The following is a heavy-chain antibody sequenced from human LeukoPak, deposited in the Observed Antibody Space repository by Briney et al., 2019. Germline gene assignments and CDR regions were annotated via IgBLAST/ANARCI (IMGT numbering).Heavy chain of an antibody. CDR1: GFNFSTYW. V-gene: IGHV3-7*01. Sequence: GGSLRLSCAASGFNFSTYWMTWVRQVPGEGLEWVANIKEDGSEIYYVDAVKGRFSISRDNAKTSLYLQMNSLSVADTAVYYCVTDQTGRHPYFFDYWGQGTLVTVSS. J-gene: IGHJ4*02. CDR2: IKEDGSEI. D-gene: IGHD3-10*01. CDR3: VTDQTGRHPYFFDY.